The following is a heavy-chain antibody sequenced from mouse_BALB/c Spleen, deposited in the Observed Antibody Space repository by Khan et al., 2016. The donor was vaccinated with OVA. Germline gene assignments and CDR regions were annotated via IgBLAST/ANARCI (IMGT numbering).Heavy chain of an antibody. J-gene: IGHJ3*01. CDR3: ALYDCGRAWFAY. CDR1: GFSLTSYG. V-gene: IGHV2-3*01. D-gene: IGHD2-3*01. CDR2: IWGDGNT. Sequence: QVQLQQSGPGLVAPSQSLSITCTVSGFSLTSYGVGWVRQPPGKGLEWLGVIWGDGNTNYHSALISRLSISKDNSKSQVFLKLNSLQTDDTATYYGALYDCGRAWFAYWGQGTLVTVSA.